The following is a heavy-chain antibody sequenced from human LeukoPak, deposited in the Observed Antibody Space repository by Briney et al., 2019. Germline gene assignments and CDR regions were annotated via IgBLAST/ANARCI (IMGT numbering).Heavy chain of an antibody. V-gene: IGHV3-9*01. J-gene: IGHJ6*02. CDR1: GFTFDGHA. D-gene: IGHD3-10*01. Sequence: PGGSLRLSCAVSGFTFDGHAMHWVRQAPGKGLEWVAGISWNSGIIAYADSVKGRFTISRDNANNSLYLQMNSLRPEDTAMYYCVKDKGPMVRGDGMDVWGQGTAVTASS. CDR2: ISWNSGII. CDR3: VKDKGPMVRGDGMDV.